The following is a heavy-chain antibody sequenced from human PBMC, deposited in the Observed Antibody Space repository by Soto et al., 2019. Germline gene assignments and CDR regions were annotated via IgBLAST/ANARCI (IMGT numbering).Heavy chain of an antibody. CDR3: VRQAKLTTVTANVGYYYGLDV. Sequence: EVQLLESGGGLVQPGGSLRLSCAASGFTFSSYAMSWVRQAPGKGLEWVSIITSDGRTYYADSVKGRFTISRDNSKNTVYLQMNSLRAEDTAVYYCVRQAKLTTVTANVGYYYGLDVWGQGTTVTVSS. D-gene: IGHD4-4*01. CDR2: IITSDGRT. CDR1: GFTFSSYA. J-gene: IGHJ6*02. V-gene: IGHV3-23*01.